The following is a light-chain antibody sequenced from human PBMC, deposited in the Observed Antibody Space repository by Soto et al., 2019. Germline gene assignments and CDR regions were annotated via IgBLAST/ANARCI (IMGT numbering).Light chain of an antibody. Sequence: ETVLTQSPGTLSLSPGERATLSCRATQSVNNDYLAWYQQRPGLAPRLLIFGASGRATCIPDRFSGSGSRTHFTLTISKIEPEDFAIYYCQQYGTSPLTFSGGNKV. J-gene: IGKJ4*01. V-gene: IGKV3-20*01. CDR3: QQYGTSPLT. CDR1: QSVNNDY. CDR2: GAS.